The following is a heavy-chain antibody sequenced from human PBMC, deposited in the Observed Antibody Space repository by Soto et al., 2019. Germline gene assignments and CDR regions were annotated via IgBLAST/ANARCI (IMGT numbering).Heavy chain of an antibody. CDR2: VSYDGSET. CDR1: GFIFSSYA. V-gene: IGHV3-30*18. CDR3: AKAHYYSSGSYDA. D-gene: IGHD3-10*01. J-gene: IGHJ5*02. Sequence: QVQLVGSGGGVVQPGRSLRLSCAASGFIFSSYAMHWVRQAPGKGLEWVAFVSYDGSETYHADSVKGRFTISRDNSKNTLFLQMNSLRIEDTAVYYCAKAHYYSSGSYDAWGQGTLVTVSS.